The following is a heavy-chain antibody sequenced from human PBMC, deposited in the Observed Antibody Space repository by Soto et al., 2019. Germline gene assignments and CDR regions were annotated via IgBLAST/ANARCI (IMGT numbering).Heavy chain of an antibody. CDR2: IYHSGST. D-gene: IGHD6-19*01. J-gene: IGHJ3*02. Sequence: SETLSLTCAVSSGSISSSNWWSWVRQPPGKGLEWIGEIYHSGSTNYNPSLKSRVTISVDKSKNQFSLKLSSVTAADTAVYYCARQEGIAVAGAFDIWGQGTTVTVSS. V-gene: IGHV4-4*02. CDR3: ARQEGIAVAGAFDI. CDR1: SGSISSSNW.